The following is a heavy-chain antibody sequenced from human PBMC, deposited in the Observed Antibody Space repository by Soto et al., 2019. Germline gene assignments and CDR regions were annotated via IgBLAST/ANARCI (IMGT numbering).Heavy chain of an antibody. CDR3: ARAYYYDSSGDAWFDP. CDR1: GGTFSSYA. V-gene: IGHV1-69*13. Sequence: SVKVSCKASGGTFSSYAISWVRQAPGQGLEWMGGIIPIFGTADYAQKFQGRVTITADESTSTAYMELSSLRSEDTAVYYCARAYYYDSSGDAWFDPGAREPWSPSPQ. CDR2: IIPIFGTA. J-gene: IGHJ5*02. D-gene: IGHD3-22*01.